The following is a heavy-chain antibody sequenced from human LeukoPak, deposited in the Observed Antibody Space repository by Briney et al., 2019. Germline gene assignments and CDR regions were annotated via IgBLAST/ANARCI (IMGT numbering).Heavy chain of an antibody. Sequence: GGSLRLSCAASGFTFSSYAMSWVRQAPGKGLEWVSTISGSGDYTYYADSVKGRFTISRDNSKNTLYLQMNRLSAEDTAVYYCARRIPATASGLDYWAREPWSPSPQ. D-gene: IGHD2-2*01. J-gene: IGHJ4*02. V-gene: IGHV3-23*01. CDR3: ARRIPATASGLDY. CDR1: GFTFSSYA. CDR2: ISGSGDYT.